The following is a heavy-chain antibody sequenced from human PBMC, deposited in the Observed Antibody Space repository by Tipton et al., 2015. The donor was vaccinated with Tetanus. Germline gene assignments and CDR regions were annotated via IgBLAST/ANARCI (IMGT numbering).Heavy chain of an antibody. Sequence: SLRLSCAASGFTSSDYYMSWIRQAPGKGLEWVSYISSSGSTIYYADSVKGRFTISRDNAKNSLYLQMNSLRAEDTAVYYCARDSAPGAQNNNWFDPWGQGTLVTVSS. CDR3: ARDSAPGAQNNNWFDP. CDR2: ISSSGSTI. D-gene: IGHD3-10*01. J-gene: IGHJ5*02. V-gene: IGHV3-11*01. CDR1: GFTSSDYY.